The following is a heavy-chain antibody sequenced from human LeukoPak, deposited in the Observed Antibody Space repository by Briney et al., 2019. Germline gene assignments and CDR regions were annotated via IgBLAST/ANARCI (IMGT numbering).Heavy chain of an antibody. J-gene: IGHJ3*02. D-gene: IGHD3-22*01. Sequence: SETLSLTCTVSGGSISSYYWSWIRQPPGRGLEWIGYIYNSVSTNYNPSLKSRVTISVDTSKNQFSLKVSSVTAGDTAVYYCASTESLYYYDSSGPVGAFDIWGQGTMVTVSS. V-gene: IGHV4-59*08. CDR2: IYNSVST. CDR3: ASTESLYYYDSSGPVGAFDI. CDR1: GGSISSYY.